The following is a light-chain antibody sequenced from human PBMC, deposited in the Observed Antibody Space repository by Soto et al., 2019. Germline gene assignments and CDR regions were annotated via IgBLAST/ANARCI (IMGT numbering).Light chain of an antibody. Sequence: EIVLTQSPATLSLSPGERATLSCRASLSVSGYLAWYQHRPGQAPRLLIFDASNRATGIPARFSGSGSGTDFTLTISSLEPEDSAVYYCHQRSNWPPFTFGQGTKLEIK. CDR1: LSVSGY. J-gene: IGKJ2*01. CDR2: DAS. V-gene: IGKV3-11*01. CDR3: HQRSNWPPFT.